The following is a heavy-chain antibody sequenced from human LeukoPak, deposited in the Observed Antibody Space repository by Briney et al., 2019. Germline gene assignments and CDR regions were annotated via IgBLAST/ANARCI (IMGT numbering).Heavy chain of an antibody. J-gene: IGHJ4*02. CDR3: ARWDGYCTTTSCWGLSGFDN. Sequence: PGGSLRLSCVASGFTFSSYSMNWVRQAPGKGLEWVSYMSTSGKTIYYADSVTGRFTISRDNAKNSLYLQMNSLRAEDSAVYYCARWDGYCTTTSCWGLSGFDNWGQGTRVTVSS. D-gene: IGHD2-2*03. CDR1: GFTFSSYS. V-gene: IGHV3-48*01. CDR2: MSTSGKTI.